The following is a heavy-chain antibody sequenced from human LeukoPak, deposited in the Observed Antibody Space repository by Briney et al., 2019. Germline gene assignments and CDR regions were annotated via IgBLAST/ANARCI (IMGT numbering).Heavy chain of an antibody. Sequence: GESLKISCKGSGYSFTSYWIGWVRQMPGKGLEWMGIIYPGDSDTRYSPPFQGQVAISADKSISTAYLQWSSLKASDTAMYYCARLNIVVVPAAIRWFDPWGQGTLVTVSS. CDR1: GYSFTSYW. D-gene: IGHD2-2*01. CDR2: IYPGDSDT. V-gene: IGHV5-51*01. J-gene: IGHJ5*02. CDR3: ARLNIVVVPAAIRWFDP.